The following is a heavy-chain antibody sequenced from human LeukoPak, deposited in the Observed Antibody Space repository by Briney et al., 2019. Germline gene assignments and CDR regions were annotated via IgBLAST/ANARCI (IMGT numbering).Heavy chain of an antibody. D-gene: IGHD3-9*01. CDR2: IIPIFGTA. CDR3: ARVGYYDILTGYRKEYYFDY. CDR1: GGTFSSYA. J-gene: IGHJ4*02. V-gene: IGHV1-69*05. Sequence: RASVKVSCKASGGTFSSYAISWVRQAPGQGLEWMGGIIPIFGTANYAQKLQGRVTMTTDTSTSTAYMELRSLRSDDTAVYYCARVGYYDILTGYRKEYYFDYWGQGTLVTVSS.